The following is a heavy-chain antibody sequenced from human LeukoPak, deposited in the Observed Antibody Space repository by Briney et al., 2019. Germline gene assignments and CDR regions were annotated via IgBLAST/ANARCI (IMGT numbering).Heavy chain of an antibody. D-gene: IGHD2-15*01. Sequence: GGSLRLSCAASGFTVNGNYMGWVHQAPGKGLEWVSVIYSDGGTYYSDYVKGRFTISRDYSKNTLYLQMSSLRVEDTAVYYCARDSKGPAFWGQGTLVTVSS. V-gene: IGHV3-53*01. CDR2: IYSDGGT. CDR3: ARDSKGPAF. CDR1: GFTVNGNY. J-gene: IGHJ4*02.